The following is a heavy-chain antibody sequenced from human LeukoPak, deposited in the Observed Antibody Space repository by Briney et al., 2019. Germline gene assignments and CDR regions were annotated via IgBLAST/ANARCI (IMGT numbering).Heavy chain of an antibody. CDR3: ARDPDYGDYPDAFDI. Sequence: PGRSLRLSCAASGFTFSSYGMHWVRQAPGKRLEWVAVIWYDGSNKYYADSVKGRFTISRDNSKNTLYLQMNSLRAEDTAVYYCARDPDYGDYPDAFDIWGQGTMVTVSS. CDR2: IWYDGSNK. V-gene: IGHV3-33*01. J-gene: IGHJ3*02. D-gene: IGHD4-17*01. CDR1: GFTFSSYG.